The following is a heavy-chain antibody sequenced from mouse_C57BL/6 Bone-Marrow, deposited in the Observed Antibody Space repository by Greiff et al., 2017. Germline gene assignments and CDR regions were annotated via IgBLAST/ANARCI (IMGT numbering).Heavy chain of an antibody. J-gene: IGHJ1*03. Sequence: VQLQQSGPELVTPGASVKMSCKASGYTFTDYNLHWVKQSHGKSLEWIGYINPNNGGTSYNQKFKGKATLTVNKSSSTAYMELRSLTSEDSAVYYCARPGSRNRYFDVRGTGRTVTAS. CDR3: ARPGSRNRYFDV. CDR1: GYTFTDYN. D-gene: IGHD1-1*01. V-gene: IGHV1-22*01. CDR2: INPNNGGT.